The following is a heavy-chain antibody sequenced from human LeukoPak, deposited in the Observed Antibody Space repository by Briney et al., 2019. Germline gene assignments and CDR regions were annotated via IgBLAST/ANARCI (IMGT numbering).Heavy chain of an antibody. CDR2: INPNSGGT. CDR3: ARAKSRRNYGLDV. V-gene: IGHV1-2*02. CDR1: GYTFTGYY. Sequence: ASVKVSCKASGYTFTGYYMHWVRQAPGQGLEWMGWINPNSGGTNYAQKFQGRVTMTRDTSISTAYMELSGLRSDDTAVYYCARAKSRRNYGLDVWGKGTTVTISS. J-gene: IGHJ6*04.